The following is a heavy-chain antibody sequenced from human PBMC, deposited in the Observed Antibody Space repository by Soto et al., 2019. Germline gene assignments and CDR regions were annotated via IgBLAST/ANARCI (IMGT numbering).Heavy chain of an antibody. V-gene: IGHV1-69*11. D-gene: IGHD2-21*01. CDR3: AKDVVVIGSKPFYGMEV. Sequence: QVQLVQSGAEVKKPGSSVKVSCKASGDTFRSNTFSWVRQAPGQGLEWMGRIIPIVGEANYAEKFQDRVTLTADESTNTAYMELSSLTSEDTAVYFCAKDVVVIGSKPFYGMEVWGQGTTVTVSS. J-gene: IGHJ6*01. CDR1: GDTFRSNT. CDR2: IIPIVGEA.